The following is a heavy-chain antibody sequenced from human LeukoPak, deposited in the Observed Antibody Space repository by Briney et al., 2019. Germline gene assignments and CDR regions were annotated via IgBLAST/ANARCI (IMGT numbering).Heavy chain of an antibody. J-gene: IGHJ4*02. V-gene: IGHV3-21*01. CDR1: GFTFSSYS. CDR3: ARVYNWNDSDY. Sequence: GGSLRLSCAASGFTFSSYSMNWVRQAPGKGLEWVSSISSSSSYIYYAVSVKGRFTISRDNAKNSLYLEMNSLRAEDTAVYYCARVYNWNDSDYWGQGTLVTVSS. D-gene: IGHD1-20*01. CDR2: ISSSSSYI.